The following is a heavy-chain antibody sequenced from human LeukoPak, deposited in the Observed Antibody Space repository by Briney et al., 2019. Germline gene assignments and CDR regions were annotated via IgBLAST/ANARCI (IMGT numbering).Heavy chain of an antibody. D-gene: IGHD4-17*01. CDR1: GFTFTTYA. V-gene: IGHV3-23*01. Sequence: GGSLRLSCAASGFTFTTYAMSWVRQAPGKGLEWGSVISGSGVNTYYADSVKGRYTISRDNSKNTLFRQMNSLRADDTAVFYCAKDGGFYGENFDYWGQGTLVTVSS. CDR3: AKDGGFYGENFDY. CDR2: ISGSGVNT. J-gene: IGHJ4*02.